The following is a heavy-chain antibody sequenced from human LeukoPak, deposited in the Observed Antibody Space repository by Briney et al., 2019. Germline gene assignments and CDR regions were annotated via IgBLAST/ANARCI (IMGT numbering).Heavy chain of an antibody. CDR3: ARHACSGGSCYFFDY. V-gene: IGHV4-59*08. CDR2: IYYSGST. CDR1: GGSISSYY. D-gene: IGHD2-15*01. Sequence: SETLSLTCTASGGSISSYYWSWIRQPPGKGLEWIGYIYYSGSTNYNPSLKSRVTISVDTSKNQFSLKLSSVTAADTAVYYCARHACSGGSCYFFDYWGQGTLVTVSS. J-gene: IGHJ4*02.